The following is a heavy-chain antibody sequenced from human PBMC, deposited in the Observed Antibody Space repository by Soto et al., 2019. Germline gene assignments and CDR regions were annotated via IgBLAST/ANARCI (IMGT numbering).Heavy chain of an antibody. V-gene: IGHV3-23*01. CDR2: ISGSGGST. CDR3: AKDNKVAPTPGDYYNGRDL. Sequence: QSGGCVRLTVAAAEFVFSGDRMSWVNQAPGKGLEWVSAISGSGGSTYYADSVKGRFTISRDNSKNTLYLQMNSLRAEDTAVYYCAKDNKVAPTPGDYYNGRDLWAQGTT. J-gene: IGHJ6*02. CDR1: EFVFSGDR. D-gene: IGHD5-12*01.